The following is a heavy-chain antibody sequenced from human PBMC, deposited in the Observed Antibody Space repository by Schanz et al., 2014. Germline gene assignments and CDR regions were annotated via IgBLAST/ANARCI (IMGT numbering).Heavy chain of an antibody. CDR1: GFIFRSFG. Sequence: QGQLVESGGGVVQPGKSLRLSCATSGFIFRSFGIHWVRQAPGKGLEWVALVSSDGNNDYYTDSVKGRFTISRDNSKNTVHLQMNSLRAEDTAVYYCAKGRFGELSAFDIWGQGTMVTVSS. CDR3: AKGRFGELSAFDI. J-gene: IGHJ3*02. CDR2: VSSDGNND. D-gene: IGHD3-10*01. V-gene: IGHV3-33*05.